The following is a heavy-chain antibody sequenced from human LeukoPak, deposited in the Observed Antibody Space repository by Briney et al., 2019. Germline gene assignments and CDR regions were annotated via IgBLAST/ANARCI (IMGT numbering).Heavy chain of an antibody. J-gene: IGHJ4*02. CDR2: ISGSGGST. V-gene: IGHV3-23*01. Sequence: GGSLRLSCAASGFTFSSSAMSWVRQAPGKGLEWASVISGSGGSTDYADSVKGRFTISRDNSKNTLYLQMNSLRVEDTAVYYCAKGKSSIAAGCLDYWGQGTLVTVSS. D-gene: IGHD6-6*01. CDR3: AKGKSSIAAGCLDY. CDR1: GFTFSSSA.